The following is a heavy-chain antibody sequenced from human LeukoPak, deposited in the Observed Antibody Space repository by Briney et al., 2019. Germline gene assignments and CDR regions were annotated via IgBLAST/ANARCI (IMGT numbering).Heavy chain of an antibody. CDR3: AKGTGSFLDYYYYYMDV. CDR2: IKQDGSEK. V-gene: IGHV3-7*01. CDR1: GFTFSSYW. J-gene: IGHJ6*03. D-gene: IGHD6-13*01. Sequence: GGSLRLSCAASGFTFSSYWMSWVRQAPGKGLEWVANIKQDGSEKYYVDSVKGRFTIPRDNAKNSLYLQMNSLRAEDTAVYYCAKGTGSFLDYYYYYMDVWGKGTTVTVSS.